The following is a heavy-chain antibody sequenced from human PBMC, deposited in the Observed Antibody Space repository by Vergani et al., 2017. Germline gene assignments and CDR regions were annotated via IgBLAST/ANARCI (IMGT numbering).Heavy chain of an antibody. V-gene: IGHV4-61*02. CDR2: IHTGGSN. CDR3: ARSRPYCTSGSCPAI. D-gene: IGHD2-15*01. CDR1: GESIRSGSHY. J-gene: IGHJ4*02. Sequence: QVKLQESGPGLLKPSQTLSLTCPVSGESIRSGSHYWSWIRQPAGKGPEWIGHIHTGGSNDLNPSFKSRVSISVDTSKSQFSLKLNSVTVADTAVYYCARSRPYCTSGSCPAIWGQGTLVTGSS.